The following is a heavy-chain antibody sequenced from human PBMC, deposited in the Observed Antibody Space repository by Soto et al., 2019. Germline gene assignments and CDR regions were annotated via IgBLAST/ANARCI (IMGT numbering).Heavy chain of an antibody. D-gene: IGHD6-13*01. V-gene: IGHV1-8*01. CDR1: GYTFTSYD. Sequence: QVQLVQSGAEVKKPGASVKVSCKASGYTFTSYDINWVRQATGKGLEWMGWMNPKSGKTGYAQKFQGRVTITRNTSISTASMELCSLRSADTAVYYCARVLYSTVRFDPWGQGTLVTVSS. CDR3: ARVLYSTVRFDP. J-gene: IGHJ5*02. CDR2: MNPKSGKT.